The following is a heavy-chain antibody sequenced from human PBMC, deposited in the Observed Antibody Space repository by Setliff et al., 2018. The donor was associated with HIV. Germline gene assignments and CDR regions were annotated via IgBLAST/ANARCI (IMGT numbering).Heavy chain of an antibody. Sequence: SETLSLTCTVSGASITSHYWSWIRQPAGKGLEWIGRIYTSGSTKYNPSLESRVTISVDTSKNQFSLRLSSVTAADTAVYYCARTIKEHLAVLWFDPWGQGTLVTVSS. V-gene: IGHV4-4*07. CDR2: IYTSGST. CDR3: ARTIKEHLAVLWFDP. J-gene: IGHJ5*02. CDR1: GASITSHY. D-gene: IGHD3-3*02.